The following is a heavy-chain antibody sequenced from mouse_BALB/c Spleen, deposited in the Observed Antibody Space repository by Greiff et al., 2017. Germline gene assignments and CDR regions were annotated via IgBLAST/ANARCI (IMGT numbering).Heavy chain of an antibody. J-gene: IGHJ3*01. CDR1: GFSLTSYG. CDR3: ATLVGFAY. CDR2: IWAGGST. Sequence: VQRVESGPGLVAPSQSLSITCTVSGFSLTSYGVHWVRQPPGKGLEWLGVIWAGGSTNYNSALMSRLSISKDNSKSQVFLKMNSLQTDDTAMYYCATLVGFAYWGQGTLVTVSA. V-gene: IGHV2-9*02.